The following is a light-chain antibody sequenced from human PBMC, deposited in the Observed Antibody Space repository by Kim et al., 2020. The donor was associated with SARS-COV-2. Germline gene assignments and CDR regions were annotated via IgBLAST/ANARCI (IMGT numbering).Light chain of an antibody. CDR2: GNK. J-gene: IGLJ1*01. CDR1: SSNIGAGYD. Sequence: ATLPRSGRSSNIGAGYDAHWYQQLPGRAPKLLISGNKNRPSGVPDRFSGSKSGTSASLAITGLQADDEADYYCQSYDSSLNAYVFGTGTKVTVL. V-gene: IGLV1-40*01. CDR3: QSYDSSLNAYV.